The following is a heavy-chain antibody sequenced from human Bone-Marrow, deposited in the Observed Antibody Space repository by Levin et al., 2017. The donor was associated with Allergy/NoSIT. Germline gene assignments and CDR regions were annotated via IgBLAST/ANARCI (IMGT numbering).Heavy chain of an antibody. D-gene: IGHD2-21*02. CDR1: GFAFSDFG. CDR3: ARDPGPLHCGGDCYSFAFDV. V-gene: IGHV3-30*03. Sequence: GESLKISCAASGFAFSDFGIHWVRQAPGKGLEWIAFISYDGGNKYFADSVQGRFTISRNSSKDTLSLQMNSLRPEDTALYYCARDPGPLHCGGDCYSFAFDVWGRGTMVTVSS. J-gene: IGHJ3*01. CDR2: ISYDGGNK.